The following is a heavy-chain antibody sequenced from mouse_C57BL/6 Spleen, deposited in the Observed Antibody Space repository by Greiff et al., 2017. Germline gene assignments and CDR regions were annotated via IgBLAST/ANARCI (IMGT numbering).Heavy chain of an antibody. CDR1: GYTFTSYG. D-gene: IGHD1-1*01. CDR3: ARDYYGSKGPFAY. V-gene: IGHV1-81*01. Sequence: VQLQQSGAELARPGASVKLSCKASGYTFTSYGISWVKQRTGQGLEWIGEIYPRSGNTYYNEKFKGKATLTADKSSSTAYMELRSLTSEDSAVYFCARDYYGSKGPFAYWGQGTLVTVSA. CDR2: IYPRSGNT. J-gene: IGHJ3*01.